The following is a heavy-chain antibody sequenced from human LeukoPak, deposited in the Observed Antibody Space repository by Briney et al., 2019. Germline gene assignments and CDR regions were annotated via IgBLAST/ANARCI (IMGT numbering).Heavy chain of an antibody. V-gene: IGHV1-69*04. CDR2: IIPTLEVA. J-gene: IGHJ4*02. Sequence: SVKVSFKASGGTFSSYAITWVRQAPGQGLAWMGRIIPTLEVANYAQKFQGRVTIIADKSTSTAYMELSSLRADDTAVYYCARVISGTWLWFWGQGTLVSVSS. CDR1: GGTFSSYA. D-gene: IGHD1-14*01. CDR3: ARVISGTWLWF.